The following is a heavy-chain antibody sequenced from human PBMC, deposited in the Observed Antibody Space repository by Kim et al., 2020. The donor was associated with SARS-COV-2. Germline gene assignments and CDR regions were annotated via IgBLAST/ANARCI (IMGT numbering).Heavy chain of an antibody. CDR3: ARGENYDFWSGRRNYGMDV. D-gene: IGHD3-3*01. Sequence: GGSLRLSCAASGFTFSSYDMHWVRQATGKGLEWVSAIGTAGDTYYPGSVKGRFTISRENAKNSLYLQMNSLRAGDTAVYYCARGENYDFWSGRRNYGMDVWGQGTTVTVSS. CDR2: IGTAGDT. J-gene: IGHJ6*02. V-gene: IGHV3-13*04. CDR1: GFTFSSYD.